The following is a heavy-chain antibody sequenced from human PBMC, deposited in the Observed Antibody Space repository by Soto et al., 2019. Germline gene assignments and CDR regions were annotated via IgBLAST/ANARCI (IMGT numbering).Heavy chain of an antibody. CDR1: GGSISSGGYS. CDR3: ARGWVREPFYFDS. J-gene: IGHJ4*02. CDR2: IYHSGST. D-gene: IGHD3-10*01. V-gene: IGHV4-30-2*01. Sequence: QLQLQESGSGLVKPSQTLSLTCAVSGGSISSGGYSWSWIRQPPGKGLEWIGYIYHSGSTYYNPSLTSRVTLAVDRSKNQCSLKLSSVTAADTAVYYCARGWVREPFYFDSWGQGTLVTVSS.